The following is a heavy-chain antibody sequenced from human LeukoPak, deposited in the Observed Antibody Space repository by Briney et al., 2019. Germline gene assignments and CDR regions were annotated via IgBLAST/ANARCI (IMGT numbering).Heavy chain of an antibody. CDR1: GYTFTGYY. D-gene: IGHD2-2*01. CDR2: INPNSGGT. V-gene: IGHV1-2*02. CDR3: ARDLSNYYYYGMDV. Sequence: ASVKVSCKASGYTFTGYYMHWVRQAPGQGLEWMGWINPNSGGTNYAQKFQGRVTMTRDTSISTAYMELSRLRSDDTAVYYCARDLSNYYYYGMDVWDQGTTVTVSS. J-gene: IGHJ6*02.